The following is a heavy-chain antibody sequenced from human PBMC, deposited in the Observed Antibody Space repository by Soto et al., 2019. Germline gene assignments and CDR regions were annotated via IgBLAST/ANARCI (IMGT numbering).Heavy chain of an antibody. D-gene: IGHD6-13*01. J-gene: IGHJ6*02. V-gene: IGHV4-59*01. CDR3: AREGVFSSWYNYYAMDV. CDR1: GGSISSYY. CDR2: IYYSGCT. Sequence: PSETLSLTCTVSGGSISSYYWSWIRQPPGKGLEWIGYIYYSGCTNYNPSLKSRVTISVDTSKNQFSLKLSSVTAADTAVYYCAREGVFSSWYNYYAMDVWGQGTTVTVSS.